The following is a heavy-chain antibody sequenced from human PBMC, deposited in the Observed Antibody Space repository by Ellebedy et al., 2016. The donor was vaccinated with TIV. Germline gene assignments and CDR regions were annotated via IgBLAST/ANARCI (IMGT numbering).Heavy chain of an antibody. CDR2: IYYSGST. V-gene: IGHV4-39*01. D-gene: IGHD3-16*01. Sequence: SETLSLTXTVSGGSISSSSYYWGWIRQPPGKGLEWIGSIYYSGSTYYNPSLKSRVTISVDTSKNQFSLKLSSVTAADTAVYYCARSDVWETPDYWGQGTLVTVSS. J-gene: IGHJ4*02. CDR3: ARSDVWETPDY. CDR1: GGSISSSSYY.